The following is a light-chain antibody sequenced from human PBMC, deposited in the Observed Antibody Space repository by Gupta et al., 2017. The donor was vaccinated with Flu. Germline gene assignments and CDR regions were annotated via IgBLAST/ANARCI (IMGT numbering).Light chain of an antibody. Sequence: EIVLTQSPVTLSLSPGERATLSCRASQSVSSYLAWYQQKSGQAPRLLIYDASNRATGIPARFSGSGSGTDFTLTISSLEPEDFAVYYCQQCITWALTFGPGTKVDIK. CDR1: QSVSSY. CDR2: DAS. V-gene: IGKV3-11*01. J-gene: IGKJ3*01. CDR3: QQCITWALT.